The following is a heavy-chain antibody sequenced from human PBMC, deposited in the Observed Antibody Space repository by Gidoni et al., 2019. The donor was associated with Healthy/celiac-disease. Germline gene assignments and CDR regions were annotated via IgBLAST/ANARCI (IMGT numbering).Heavy chain of an antibody. CDR1: GGSISSSSYY. CDR2: IYYSGST. J-gene: IGHJ3*02. CDR3: AKNCSGSSCPRSAFDI. D-gene: IGHD2-15*01. V-gene: IGHV4-39*01. Sequence: QLQLQESGPGLVKPSETLSLTCTVSGGSISSSSYYWGWIRQPPGKGLEWIGSIYYSGSTSYSPSLKSRLTISVDTSKNQFSLRLSSVTAADTAVYYCAKNCSGSSCPRSAFDIWGQGTMVTVSS.